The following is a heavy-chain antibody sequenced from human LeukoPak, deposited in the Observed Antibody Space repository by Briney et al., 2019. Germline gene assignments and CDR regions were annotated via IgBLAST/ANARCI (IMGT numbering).Heavy chain of an antibody. CDR2: INPGSGDT. CDR1: GYTFTDFA. V-gene: IGHV1-3*01. CDR3: ARAYYYYYGMDV. J-gene: IGHJ6*02. Sequence: ASVKVSCKASGYTFTDFALHWVRQAPGQSLEWMGWINPGSGDTKSSQKFRDRVTITRDTSANTAYMQLTSLRSEDTAVYYCARAYYYYYGMDVWGQGTTVTVSS.